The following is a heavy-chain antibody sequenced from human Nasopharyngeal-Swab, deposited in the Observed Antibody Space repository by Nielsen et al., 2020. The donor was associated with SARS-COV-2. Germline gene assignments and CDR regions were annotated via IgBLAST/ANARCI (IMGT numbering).Heavy chain of an antibody. V-gene: IGHV1-69*01. CDR3: ATAPQGIFDY. Sequence: WVRQAPGQGLEWMGGIIPIFDTANYAQKFQGRVTISADESTTTAYMELSSLRSEDTAVYYCATAPQGIFDYWGQGTLVTVSS. J-gene: IGHJ4*02. D-gene: IGHD3-10*01. CDR2: IIPIFDTA.